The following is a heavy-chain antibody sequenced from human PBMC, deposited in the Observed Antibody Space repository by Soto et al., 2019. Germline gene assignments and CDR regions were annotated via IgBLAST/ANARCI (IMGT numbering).Heavy chain of an antibody. CDR1: GGSISSSNW. CDR2: IYHSGST. J-gene: IGHJ4*02. Sequence: PSETLSLTCAVSGGSISSSNWWSWVRQPPGKGLEWIGEIYHSGSTNYNPSLKSRVTISVDKSKNQFSLKLSSVTAADTAVYYCARSLPSTVTSPGAFDYWGQGTLVTVSS. V-gene: IGHV4-4*02. D-gene: IGHD4-17*01. CDR3: ARSLPSTVTSPGAFDY.